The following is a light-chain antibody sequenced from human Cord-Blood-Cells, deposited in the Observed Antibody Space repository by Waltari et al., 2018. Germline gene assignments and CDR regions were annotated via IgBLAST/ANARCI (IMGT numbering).Light chain of an antibody. V-gene: IGLV3-1*01. Sequence: SYELTQPPSVSVSPGQTASITCSGDKLGYKYACWYQQKPGQSPVLVIYQDSKRPSGIPERFSGSNSGNTATLTISGLQAEDEADYYCCSYAGSYTLVFGGGTKLTVL. CDR3: CSYAGSYTLV. CDR2: QDS. J-gene: IGLJ3*02. CDR1: KLGYKY.